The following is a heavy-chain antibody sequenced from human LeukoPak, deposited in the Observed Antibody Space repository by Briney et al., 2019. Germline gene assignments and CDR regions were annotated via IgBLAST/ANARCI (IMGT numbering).Heavy chain of an antibody. Sequence: GGSLRLSCVASGFTFSNYWMSWVRQAPGKGLEWVANIKIDGSEKYYVDSVRGRFTISRDDAKNSLFLQMNILRVEDTAVYYCAKEGRSSVVPRFDSWGPRILVTVSS. D-gene: IGHD5/OR15-5a*01. CDR2: IKIDGSEK. CDR3: AKEGRSSVVPRFDS. J-gene: IGHJ4*02. V-gene: IGHV3-7*01. CDR1: GFTFSNYW.